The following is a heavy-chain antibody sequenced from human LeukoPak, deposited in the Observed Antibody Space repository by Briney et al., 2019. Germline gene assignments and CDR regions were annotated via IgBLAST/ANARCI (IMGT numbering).Heavy chain of an antibody. V-gene: IGHV4-59*06. CDR3: ARGPYYDFWSGPTYYYYGMDV. J-gene: IGHJ6*02. CDR2: IYYSGST. D-gene: IGHD3-3*01. CDR1: GGSISSYY. Sequence: SETLSLTCTVSGGSISSYYWSWIRQHPGKGLEWIGYIYYSGSTYYNPSLKSRVTISVDTSKNQFSLKLSSVTAADTAVYYCARGPYYDFWSGPTYYYYGMDVWGQGTTVTVSS.